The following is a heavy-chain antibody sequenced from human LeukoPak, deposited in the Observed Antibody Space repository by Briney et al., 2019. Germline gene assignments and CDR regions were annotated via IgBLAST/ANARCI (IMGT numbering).Heavy chain of an antibody. CDR1: GFTFTNND. D-gene: IGHD6-25*01. J-gene: IGHJ4*02. V-gene: IGHV1-8*01. Sequence: ASVKVSCKASGFTFTNNDINWVRQAPGQGLEWMGWMSPNSGNTGYGQKFQGRVTMTRNTSISAAYMELSSLRSDDTAMYYCAQREAGFDYWGQGTLVTVSS. CDR2: MSPNSGNT. CDR3: AQREAGFDY.